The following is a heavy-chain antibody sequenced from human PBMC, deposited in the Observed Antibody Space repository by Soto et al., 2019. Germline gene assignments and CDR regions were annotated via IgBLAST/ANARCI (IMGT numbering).Heavy chain of an antibody. Sequence: GGSLRLSCAASGFTFSSYGMHWVRQAPGKGLEWVAVIWYDGSTIYYADSVKGRFTISRDNSKNTLYLQMNSLRAEDTAVYYCARDXPPPYSSSSVDYYYGMDVWGKGTTVTVS. CDR1: GFTFSSYG. J-gene: IGHJ6*04. V-gene: IGHV3-33*01. CDR3: ARDXPPPYSSSSVDYYYGMDV. CDR2: IWYDGSTI. D-gene: IGHD6-6*01.